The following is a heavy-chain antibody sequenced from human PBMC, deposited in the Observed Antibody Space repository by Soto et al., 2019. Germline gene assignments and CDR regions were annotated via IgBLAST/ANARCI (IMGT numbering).Heavy chain of an antibody. CDR2: ISSSGSII. D-gene: IGHD3-22*01. J-gene: IGHJ4*02. Sequence: SLRLSCAASGFTFSDYYMSWIRQAPGKGLEWVSYISSSGSIIYYADSVKGRFTISRDNAKNSLYLQMNSLRAEDTAVYYCARDQGYYESSGYFDYWGQGTLVTVSS. CDR3: ARDQGYYESSGYFDY. CDR1: GFTFSDYY. V-gene: IGHV3-11*01.